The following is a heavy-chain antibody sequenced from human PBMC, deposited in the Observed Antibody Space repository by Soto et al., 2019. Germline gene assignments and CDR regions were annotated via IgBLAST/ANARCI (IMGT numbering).Heavy chain of an antibody. J-gene: IGHJ4*02. V-gene: IGHV4-59*01. Sequence: PSETLSLTCTVSGGSISSYYWSWIRQPPEKGLEWIGYFYYSGSTNYNPSLKSRVTISVDTSENQFSLKLSSVTAADTAVYYCARARGGYYDYWGQGTLVTVSS. D-gene: IGHD3-22*01. CDR2: FYYSGST. CDR1: GGSISSYY. CDR3: ARARGGYYDY.